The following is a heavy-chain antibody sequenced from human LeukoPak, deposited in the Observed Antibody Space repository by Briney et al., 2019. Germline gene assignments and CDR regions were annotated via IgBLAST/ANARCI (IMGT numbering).Heavy chain of an antibody. J-gene: IGHJ6*02. Sequence: GGSLRLSCAASGFTFSSYAMSWVRQAPGKGLEWVSIIYSGGSTYYADSVKGRFTISRDNSKNTLYLQMNSLRAEDTAVYYCARGCCSGYYYYYYGMDVWGQGTTVTVSS. CDR3: ARGCCSGYYYYYYGMDV. V-gene: IGHV3-53*01. D-gene: IGHD2-15*01. CDR2: IYSGGST. CDR1: GFTFSSYA.